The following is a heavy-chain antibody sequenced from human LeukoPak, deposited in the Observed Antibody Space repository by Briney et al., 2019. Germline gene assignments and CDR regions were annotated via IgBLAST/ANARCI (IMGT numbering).Heavy chain of an antibody. V-gene: IGHV3-7*03. CDR2: IKQDGSEK. J-gene: IGHJ3*02. CDR1: GFTFSDYW. Sequence: GGSLRLSCAASGFTFSDYWMNWVRQAPGRGLEWVASIKQDGSEKYYADSVKGRFTISRDNAKNSLYLQMNSLRAEDTALYYRAGVPAAYDAFDIWGQGTMVTVSS. D-gene: IGHD2-2*01. CDR3: AGVPAAYDAFDI.